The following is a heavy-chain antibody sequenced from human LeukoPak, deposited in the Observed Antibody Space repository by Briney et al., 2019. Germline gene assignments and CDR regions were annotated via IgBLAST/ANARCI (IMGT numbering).Heavy chain of an antibody. J-gene: IGHJ4*02. CDR1: GYSISSGYY. V-gene: IGHV4-38-2*02. CDR2: VYHSGST. D-gene: IGHD2-2*01. Sequence: SETLSLTCTVSGYSISSGYYCGWIRRPPGKGLEWIGSVYHSGSTYYNPSLKSRVTISMDKSKNQFSLKLTAVTAADTAVYYCARHGPTRHCDSTGCPYLLEYWGPGTLVTVSS. CDR3: ARHGPTRHCDSTGCPYLLEY.